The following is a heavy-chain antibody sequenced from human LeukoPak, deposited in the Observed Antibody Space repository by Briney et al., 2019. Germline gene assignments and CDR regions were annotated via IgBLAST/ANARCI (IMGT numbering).Heavy chain of an antibody. D-gene: IGHD3-22*01. V-gene: IGHV1-2*06. CDR1: GYTFTGYY. CDR2: INPNSGGT. Sequence: ASVKVSCKASGYTFTGYYMHWVRQAPGQGLEWMGRINPNSGGTNYAQKFQGRVTMTRDTSISTAYMELSRLRSEDTAVYYCARIPHYYDSSGYYLDYWGQGTLVAVSS. J-gene: IGHJ4*02. CDR3: ARIPHYYDSSGYYLDY.